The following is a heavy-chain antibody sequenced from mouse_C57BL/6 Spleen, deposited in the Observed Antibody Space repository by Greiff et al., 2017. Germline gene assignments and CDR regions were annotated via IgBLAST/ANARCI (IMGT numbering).Heavy chain of an antibody. J-gene: IGHJ4*01. CDR2: ISSGSSTI. Sequence: EVQLQQSGGGLVKPGGSLKLSCAASGFTFSDYGMHWVRQAPEKGLEWVAYISSGSSTIYYADTVKGRFTISRDNAKNTLFLQMTSLRSEDTAMYYCAKNWVLYAMDYWGQGTSVTVSS. CDR1: GFTFSDYG. V-gene: IGHV5-17*01. CDR3: AKNWVLYAMDY.